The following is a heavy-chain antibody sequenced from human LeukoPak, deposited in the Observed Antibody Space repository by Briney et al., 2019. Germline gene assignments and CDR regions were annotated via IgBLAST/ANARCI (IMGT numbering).Heavy chain of an antibody. CDR2: ISYDGSNK. Sequence: GGSLRLSCAASRFTFNSYGIYWVRQAPGKGLEWVAVISYDGSNKYYADSVKGRFTISRDNSKSTLYLQMNSLTAEDTAVYYCAKSGYTSGWLDYFDYWGQGTLVTVSS. D-gene: IGHD6-19*01. V-gene: IGHV3-30*18. J-gene: IGHJ4*02. CDR1: RFTFNSYG. CDR3: AKSGYTSGWLDYFDY.